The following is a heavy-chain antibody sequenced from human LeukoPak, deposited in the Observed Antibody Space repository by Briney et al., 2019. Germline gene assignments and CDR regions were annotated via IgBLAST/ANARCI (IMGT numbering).Heavy chain of an antibody. V-gene: IGHV1-2*02. CDR3: ARDWTTGLDY. J-gene: IGHJ4*02. D-gene: IGHD4-17*01. CDR1: RFTFSSYG. Sequence: PGRSLRLSCAASRFTFSSYGMHWVRQAPGQGLEWMGWINPNSGGTNYAQKFQGRVTMTRDTSISTAYMELSRLRSDDTAVYYCARDWTTGLDYWGQGTLVTVSS. CDR2: INPNSGGT.